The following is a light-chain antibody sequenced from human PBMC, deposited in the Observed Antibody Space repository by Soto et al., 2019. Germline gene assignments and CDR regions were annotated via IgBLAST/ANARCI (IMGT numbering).Light chain of an antibody. CDR2: WAS. CDR3: QQYYGSPVT. J-gene: IGKJ4*01. CDR1: QSVLYNSNNKNF. Sequence: DIVMTQSPDSLAVSLGERATINCKSSQSVLYNSNNKNFLAWYQQKLGQPPKLLIYWASTRESGVPDRFSGSGSGTDFTLTISSLQAEDVAAYYCQQYYGSPVTFGGGTKVDIK. V-gene: IGKV4-1*01.